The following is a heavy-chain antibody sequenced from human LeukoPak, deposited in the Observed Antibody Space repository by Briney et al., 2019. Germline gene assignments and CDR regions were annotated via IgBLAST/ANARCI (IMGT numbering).Heavy chain of an antibody. V-gene: IGHV1-69*04. CDR2: IIPILGIA. CDR3: ARDLRRKLALNECFDI. J-gene: IGHJ3*02. D-gene: IGHD1-1*01. CDR1: GGTFSSYA. Sequence: SVKVSCKASGGTFSSYAISWVRQAPGQRLEWMGRIIPILGIANYAQKFQGRVTITADKSTSTAYMELSSLRSEDTAVYYCARDLRRKLALNECFDIWGQGTMVTVSS.